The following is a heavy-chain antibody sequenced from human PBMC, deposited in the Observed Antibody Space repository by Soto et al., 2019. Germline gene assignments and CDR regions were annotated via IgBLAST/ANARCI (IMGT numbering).Heavy chain of an antibody. CDR3: ARSIGDFWSAYHDDRHYGMDV. Sequence: QVQLVESGGGVVQPGRSLRLSCAASGFTFSSYAMHWVRQAPGKGLEWVAVISYDGSNKYYADSVKGRFTISRDNSKNTLYLQMNSLRAEDTAVYYCARSIGDFWSAYHDDRHYGMDVWGQGTTVTVSS. CDR2: ISYDGSNK. J-gene: IGHJ6*02. CDR1: GFTFSSYA. V-gene: IGHV3-30-3*01. D-gene: IGHD3-3*01.